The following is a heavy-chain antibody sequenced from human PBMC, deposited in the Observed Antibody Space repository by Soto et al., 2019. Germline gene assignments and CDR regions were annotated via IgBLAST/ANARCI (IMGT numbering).Heavy chain of an antibody. Sequence: PSETLSLTCTVSGGSISSGGYYWSWIRQHPGKGLEWIGYIYYSGSTYYNPSLKSRVTISVDTSKNQFSLKLSSVTAADTAVYYCAAGYSSSWYYDYWGQGTLVTVSS. J-gene: IGHJ4*02. CDR1: GGSISSGGYY. CDR3: AAGYSSSWYYDY. D-gene: IGHD6-13*01. CDR2: IYYSGST. V-gene: IGHV4-31*03.